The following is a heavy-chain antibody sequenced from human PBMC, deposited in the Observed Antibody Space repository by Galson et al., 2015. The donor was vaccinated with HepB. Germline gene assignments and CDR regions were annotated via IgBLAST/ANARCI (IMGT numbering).Heavy chain of an antibody. D-gene: IGHD6-13*01. CDR2: INAGNGNT. J-gene: IGHJ6*02. CDR1: GYTFTSYA. V-gene: IGHV1-3*01. Sequence: SVKVSCKASGYTFTSYAMHWVRQAPGQRLEWMGWINAGNGNTKYSQKFQGRVTITRDTSASTAYMELSSLRSEDTAVYYCARDPQLAAAGTAGDYYYYYGMDVWGQGTTVTVSS. CDR3: ARDPQLAAAGTAGDYYYYYGMDV.